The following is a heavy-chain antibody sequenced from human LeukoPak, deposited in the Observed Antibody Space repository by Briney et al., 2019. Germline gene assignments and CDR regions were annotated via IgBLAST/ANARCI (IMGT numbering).Heavy chain of an antibody. CDR1: EFTFHDYA. Sequence: GGSLRLSCAASEFTFHDYAMHWVQRAPGKGLEWVSSISWNSGSIGYADSVKGRFTISRDNAENSLYLQMNSLRTEDTAFYYCAKDGVGYSSTWYGMYFDLWGRGTLVTVSS. D-gene: IGHD6-13*01. CDR2: ISWNSGSI. CDR3: AKDGVGYSSTWYGMYFDL. J-gene: IGHJ2*01. V-gene: IGHV3-9*01.